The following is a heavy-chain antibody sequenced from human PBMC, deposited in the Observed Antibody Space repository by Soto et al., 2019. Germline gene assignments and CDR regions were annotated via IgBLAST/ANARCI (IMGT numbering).Heavy chain of an antibody. J-gene: IGHJ4*02. Sequence: EVQLLESGGGLVQPGESLRLSCAASGFTFSSYGMDWVRQAPGKGLEWVSAISASGANTYYADSVKGRFTISRDNSKNTLYLQMNSLRAEDTAVYYCAKEGGPALPFDYWGQGTLVTASS. CDR3: AKEGGPALPFDY. D-gene: IGHD2-15*01. CDR2: ISASGANT. CDR1: GFTFSSYG. V-gene: IGHV3-23*01.